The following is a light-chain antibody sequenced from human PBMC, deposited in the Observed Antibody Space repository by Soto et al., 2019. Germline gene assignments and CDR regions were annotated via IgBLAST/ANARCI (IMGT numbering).Light chain of an antibody. CDR2: GAS. CDR3: QQYGGPPGT. J-gene: IGKJ2*01. V-gene: IGKV3-20*01. Sequence: EVVLTQSPGTLSLSPGERATLSCRASQSVSSNNLAWYQQKLGQAPRLLIYGASSRATGIPDRFSGSGSETDFTLTISRLEPEDFAVYYCQQYGGPPGTFGQGTKLEIK. CDR1: QSVSSNN.